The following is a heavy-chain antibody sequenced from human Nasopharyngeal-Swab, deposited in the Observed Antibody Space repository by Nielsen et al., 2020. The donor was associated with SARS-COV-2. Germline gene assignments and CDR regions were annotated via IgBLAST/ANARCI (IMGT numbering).Heavy chain of an antibody. CDR2: IKSDGSST. CDR1: GFIFSSYW. J-gene: IGHJ6*02. D-gene: IGHD6-13*01. V-gene: IGHV3-74*01. CDR3: ARESIAAAGPGMDV. Sequence: GGSLRLSCEASGFIFSSYWMHWVRKAPGKGLVWVSRIKSDGSSTSYADSVKGRFTISRDNAKNTLFLQMNSLRAEDTAVYYCARESIAAAGPGMDVWGQGTTVTVS.